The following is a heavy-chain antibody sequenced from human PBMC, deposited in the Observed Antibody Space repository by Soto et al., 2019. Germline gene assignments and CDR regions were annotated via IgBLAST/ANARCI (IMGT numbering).Heavy chain of an antibody. J-gene: IGHJ4*02. CDR1: GGSISSGGYS. V-gene: IGHV4-30-2*01. CDR3: ARAVAGYSSSPYYFDY. CDR2: IYHSGST. D-gene: IGHD6-6*01. Sequence: QLQLQESGSGLVKPSQTLSLTCAVSGGSISSGGYSWSWIRQPPGKGLEWIGYIYHSGSTYYNPSLKSRVTISVDRSKNQFCLKLSYVTAADTAVYYCARAVAGYSSSPYYFDYWGQGTLVTVSS.